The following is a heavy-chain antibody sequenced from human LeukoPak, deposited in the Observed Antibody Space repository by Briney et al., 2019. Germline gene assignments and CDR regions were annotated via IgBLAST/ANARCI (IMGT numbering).Heavy chain of an antibody. CDR3: ARGPIDSSSWGKTAWYYYYMDV. J-gene: IGHJ6*03. V-gene: IGHV1-46*01. D-gene: IGHD6-13*01. CDR1: GYTFTSYY. Sequence: GASVKVSCKASGYTFTSYYMHWVRQAPGQGLEWMGIINPSGGSTSYAQKFQGRVTMTRDMSTSTVYMELSSLRSEDTAVYYCARGPIDSSSWGKTAWYYYYMDVWGKGTTVTISS. CDR2: INPSGGST.